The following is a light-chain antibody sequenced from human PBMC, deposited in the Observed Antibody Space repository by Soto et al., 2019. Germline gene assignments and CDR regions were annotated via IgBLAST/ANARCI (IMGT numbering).Light chain of an antibody. Sequence: EIVLTQSPGTLSLSPGERATLSCRASQSVSSSYLAWYHQKPGQAPRLLIYGASSRATGIPDRFSGSGSGTDFTLTISRLEPEDFAVYYRQQYGSSPTLGQGTKVDIK. CDR1: QSVSSSY. CDR2: GAS. V-gene: IGKV3-20*01. CDR3: QQYGSSPT. J-gene: IGKJ1*01.